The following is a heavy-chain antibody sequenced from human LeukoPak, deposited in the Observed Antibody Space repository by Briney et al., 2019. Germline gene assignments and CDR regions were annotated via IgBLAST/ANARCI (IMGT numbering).Heavy chain of an antibody. CDR3: ARTPASMHYPSRRDDGHFDY. V-gene: IGHV5-51*01. Sequence: GESLKISCEGSGYSFTSYWIAWVRQMPGKGLEWMGIIFPGDSETRYSPSFQGQVSISVGTSIRTAYLQWSTLRASDSAIYYCARTPASMHYPSRRDDGHFDYWGQGTLVTVSS. CDR1: GYSFTSYW. CDR2: IFPGDSET. D-gene: IGHD2-21*01. J-gene: IGHJ4*02.